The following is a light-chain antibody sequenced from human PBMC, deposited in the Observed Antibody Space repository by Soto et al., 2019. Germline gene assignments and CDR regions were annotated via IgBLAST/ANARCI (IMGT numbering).Light chain of an antibody. CDR2: DVN. J-gene: IGLJ2*01. V-gene: IGLV2-14*03. Sequence: QSALTQPASVSGSLGQSITISCSGTSSDVGLFDYVSWYQQHPGKVPKLMIYDVNDRPSGVSDRFSGSKSGNTASLTISGLQAEDEADYFCSSYTSDAIHVEFGGGTKVTVL. CDR1: SSDVGLFDY. CDR3: SSYTSDAIHVE.